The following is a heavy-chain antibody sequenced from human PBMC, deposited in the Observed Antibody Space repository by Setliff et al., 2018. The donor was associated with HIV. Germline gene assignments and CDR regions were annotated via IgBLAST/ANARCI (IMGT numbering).Heavy chain of an antibody. Sequence: ASVKVSCKASGYSFTTYALHWMRQAPGQSLEWMGWINAGSGGTKYSQKFQGRVILTSDTSASTAYMELSSLRSEDTAVYYCARGAHIVVVTAIHPSYYFDYWGQGTLVTVSS. V-gene: IGHV1-3*01. CDR2: INAGSGGT. J-gene: IGHJ4*02. CDR1: GYSFTTYA. D-gene: IGHD2-21*02. CDR3: ARGAHIVVVTAIHPSYYFDY.